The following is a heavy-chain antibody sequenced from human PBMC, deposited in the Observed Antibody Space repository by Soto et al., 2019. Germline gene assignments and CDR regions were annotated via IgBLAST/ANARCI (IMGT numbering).Heavy chain of an antibody. D-gene: IGHD2-15*01. CDR1: GYIFTTYG. Sequence: QVHLVQSGAEVKKPGASVKVSCKGSGYIFTTYGITWVRQAPGQGLEWMGWISAHNGNTNYAQKLQGRVTVTRDTSTSTSYLELRNLRSDDAAGYYCARGWYGDYWGQGGLVTVPA. V-gene: IGHV1-18*01. CDR3: ARGWYGDY. J-gene: IGHJ4*02. CDR2: ISAHNGNT.